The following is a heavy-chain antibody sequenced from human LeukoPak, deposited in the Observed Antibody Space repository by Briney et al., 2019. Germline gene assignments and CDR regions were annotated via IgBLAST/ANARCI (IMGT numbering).Heavy chain of an antibody. CDR1: GFTFSSYA. D-gene: IGHD3-22*01. Sequence: GESLKISCEGSGFTFSSYAMSWVRQAPGKGLEWVSAISGSGGSTYYADSVKGRFTISRDNSKNTLYLQMNSLRAEDTAIYYCAKDGNYYDSSGYYSLFGYWGQGTLVTVSS. CDR3: AKDGNYYDSSGYYSLFGY. V-gene: IGHV3-23*01. CDR2: ISGSGGST. J-gene: IGHJ4*02.